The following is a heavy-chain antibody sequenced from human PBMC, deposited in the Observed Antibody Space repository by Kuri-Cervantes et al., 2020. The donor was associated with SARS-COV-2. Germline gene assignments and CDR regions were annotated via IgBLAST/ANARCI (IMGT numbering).Heavy chain of an antibody. Sequence: GESLKISCAASGFTFSSYAMSWVRQAPGKGLEWVSVTYSGGSSTYYADSVKGRFTISRDNSKNTLYLQMNSLRAEDTAVYYCARGGYSSGWFAYYFDYWGQGTLVTVSS. CDR2: TYSGGSST. V-gene: IGHV3-23*03. CDR1: GFTFSSYA. J-gene: IGHJ4*02. CDR3: ARGGYSSGWFAYYFDY. D-gene: IGHD6-19*01.